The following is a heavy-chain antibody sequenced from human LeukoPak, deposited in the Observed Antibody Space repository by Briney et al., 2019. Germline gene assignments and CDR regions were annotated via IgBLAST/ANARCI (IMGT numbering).Heavy chain of an antibody. J-gene: IGHJ3*02. Sequence: GGPLRLSCAASGFTFNIYDMHCAPHAPDKGLEELVSSVTIGSYIYYADSVKGRFAISRDNTKNSLYLQMNSLRAEDTAVYYCAGYASSGRRDAFDIWGQGTMVTVSS. CDR2: VTIGSYI. CDR3: AGYASSGRRDAFDI. V-gene: IGHV3-21*01. CDR1: GFTFNIYD. D-gene: IGHD3-22*01.